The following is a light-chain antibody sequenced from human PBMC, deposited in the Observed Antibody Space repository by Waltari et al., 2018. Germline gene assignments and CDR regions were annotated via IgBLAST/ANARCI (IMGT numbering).Light chain of an antibody. J-gene: IGLJ2*01. CDR1: KLGDKY. CDR2: QDS. CDR3: QAWDSSTVV. V-gene: IGLV3-1*01. Sequence: SYELTQPPSVSVSPGQTASITCSGDKLGDKYACWYQQTPGQSPVLVIYQDSKRPSGNPERFSGSNSGDTATLTISGTQAMDEADYYCQAWDSSTVVFGGGTNLTVL.